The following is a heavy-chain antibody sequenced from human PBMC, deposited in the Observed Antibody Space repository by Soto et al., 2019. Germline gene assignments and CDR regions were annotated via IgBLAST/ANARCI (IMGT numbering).Heavy chain of an antibody. J-gene: IGHJ4*02. V-gene: IGHV3-11*01. Sequence: GGSLRLSCAASGFTFSDSYMSWIRQAPGKGLEWISYITFSGNTVYYADSLKGRFTISRDNAKNSLYLQMNRLRAEDTAVYYCARGSSLALEYWGQGTPVTVSS. CDR1: GFTFSDSY. CDR3: ARGSSLALEY. CDR2: ITFSGNTV.